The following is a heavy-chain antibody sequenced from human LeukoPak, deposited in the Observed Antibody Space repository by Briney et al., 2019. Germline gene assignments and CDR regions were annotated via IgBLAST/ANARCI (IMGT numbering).Heavy chain of an antibody. Sequence: SETLSLTCTVSGGSISHSYWNWIRQPAGKGLEWIGRIYSSGTTNYNPSLKSRVTLSVDTSRKQFSLRLSSATAADTAVYYCARGREDYVPESLLSFDQWGQGTLVTVSS. CDR3: ARGREDYVPESLLSFDQ. J-gene: IGHJ4*02. CDR2: IYSSGTT. V-gene: IGHV4-4*07. D-gene: IGHD3-10*02. CDR1: GGSISHSY.